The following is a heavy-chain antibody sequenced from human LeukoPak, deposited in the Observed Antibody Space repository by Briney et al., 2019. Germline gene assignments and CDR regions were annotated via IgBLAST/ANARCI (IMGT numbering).Heavy chain of an antibody. CDR2: INPTGDYT. CDR1: GDTFTRNW. J-gene: IGHJ5*02. CDR3: ARDHSIDDKSWWLDP. D-gene: IGHD1-1*01. Sequence: GASVKVSCETSGDTFTRNWMHWIRQSPGQGLEWMGVINPTGDYTMYAQKFQGRVTVTRDMSSSTDYMELGSLRSEDTAVYYCARDHSIDDKSWWLDPWGQGTLVTVSS. V-gene: IGHV1-46*01.